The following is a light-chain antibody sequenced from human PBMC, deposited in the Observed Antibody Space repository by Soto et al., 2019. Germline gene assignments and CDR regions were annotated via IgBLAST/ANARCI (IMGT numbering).Light chain of an antibody. CDR2: YDS. Sequence: SSELTQPPSVSVAPGKTASVACGGSNIGSKSVHWYQKKSGQAPVLVMYYDSDRPSGIPERSSGSNSGNTATLTISRVEAGDEADYDCKVWDISSGHVVFGGGTKLTVL. J-gene: IGLJ3*02. V-gene: IGLV3-21*01. CDR3: KVWDISSGHVV. CDR1: NIGSKS.